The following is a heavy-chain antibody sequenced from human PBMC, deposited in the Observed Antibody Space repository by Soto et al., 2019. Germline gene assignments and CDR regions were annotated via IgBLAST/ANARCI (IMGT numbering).Heavy chain of an antibody. J-gene: IGHJ4*02. CDR2: ISGSGGST. CDR1: GFTFSSYA. Sequence: EVQLLESGGGLVQPGGSLRLSCAASGFTFSSYAMSWVRQAPGKGLEWVSAISGSGGSTYYADSVKGRFTISRDNSKNTLYLQMNSLRAEDTAVYYCAKDPGYSSEEGDGVFDYWGQGTLVTVSS. CDR3: AKDPGYSSEEGDGVFDY. V-gene: IGHV3-23*01. D-gene: IGHD6-19*01.